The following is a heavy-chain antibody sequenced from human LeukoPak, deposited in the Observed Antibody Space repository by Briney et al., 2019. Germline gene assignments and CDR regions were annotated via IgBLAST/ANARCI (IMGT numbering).Heavy chain of an antibody. CDR2: ISSNGGST. CDR1: GFTFSNAW. Sequence: GGSLRLSCAASGFTFSNAWMSWVRQAPGKGLEYVSAISSNGGSTYYANSVKGRFTISRDNSKNTLYLQMGSLRAEDMAVYYCARGNYDFWSAPTPIDYWGQGTLVTVSS. D-gene: IGHD3-3*01. CDR3: ARGNYDFWSAPTPIDY. J-gene: IGHJ4*02. V-gene: IGHV3-64*01.